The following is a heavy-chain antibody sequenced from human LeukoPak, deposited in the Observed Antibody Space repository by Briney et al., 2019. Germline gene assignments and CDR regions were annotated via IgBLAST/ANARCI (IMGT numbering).Heavy chain of an antibody. V-gene: IGHV3-33*01. J-gene: IGHJ4*02. CDR3: ARDLDTYGSGSYWLE. D-gene: IGHD3-10*01. Sequence: GRSLRLSCAASGFTFSSYGMHWVRQAPGKGLEWVAVIWYDENYKYYADSVKGRFTISRDNSKNTLYLRMNSLRAEDTAVYYCARDLDTYGSGSYWLEWGQGTLVSVSS. CDR1: GFTFSSYG. CDR2: IWYDENYK.